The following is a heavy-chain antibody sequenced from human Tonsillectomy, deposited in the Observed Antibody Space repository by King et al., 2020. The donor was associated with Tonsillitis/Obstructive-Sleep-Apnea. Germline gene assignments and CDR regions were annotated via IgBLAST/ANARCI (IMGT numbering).Heavy chain of an antibody. CDR2: ISYDGTNK. V-gene: IGHV3-30*04. D-gene: IGHD3-9*01. CDR3: ARDVWAFDISNGMDV. Sequence: VQLVESGGGVVQPGRSLRLSCAASGFSFSTYAMHWVRQAPGKGLEWVAVISYDGTNKYYADSVKGRFTISRDNSKNTLSLQMNSLRAEDTAVYFCARDVWAFDISNGMDVWGQGTTVTV. J-gene: IGHJ6*02. CDR1: GFSFSTYA.